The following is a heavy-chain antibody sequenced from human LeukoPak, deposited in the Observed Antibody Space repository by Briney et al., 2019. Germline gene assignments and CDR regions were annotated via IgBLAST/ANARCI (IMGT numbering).Heavy chain of an antibody. CDR1: RGSISRSSSY. V-gene: IGHV4-39*01. CDR3: ARKRRTGDVDY. CDR2: IYYSGDT. D-gene: IGHD3-10*01. Sequence: PSETLSLTCTVSRGSISRSSSYWGWIRQPPGKGLEWIASIYYSGDTFYTPSLKSRVTISVDTSENQFSLKLSSVTAADTAVYYCARKRRTGDVDYWGQGTLVTVSS. J-gene: IGHJ4*02.